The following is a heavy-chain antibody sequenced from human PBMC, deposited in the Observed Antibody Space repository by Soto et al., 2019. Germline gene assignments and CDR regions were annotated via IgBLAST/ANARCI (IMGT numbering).Heavy chain of an antibody. D-gene: IGHD3-10*01. CDR2: IYYSGST. CDR3: ARAYYGSGTGPSRDF. CDR1: GGSISSGGYY. V-gene: IGHV4-31*03. Sequence: SETLALTCTVSGGSISSGGYYWSWIRQHPGKGLEWIGYIYYSGSTYYNPSLKSRVTISVDTSKNQFSLKLSSVTAADTAVYYCARAYYGSGTGPSRDFWGQGTLVTVSS. J-gene: IGHJ4*02.